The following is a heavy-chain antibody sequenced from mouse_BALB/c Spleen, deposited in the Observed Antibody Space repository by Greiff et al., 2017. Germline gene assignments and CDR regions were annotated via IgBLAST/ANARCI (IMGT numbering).Heavy chain of an antibody. D-gene: IGHD2-1*01. CDR2: INPSTGYT. Sequence: QVQLKESGAELAKPGASVKMSCKASGYTFTSYWMHWVKQRPGQGLEWIGYINPSTGYTEYNQKFKDKATLTADKSSSTAYMQLSSLTSEDSAVYYCAKRAYGNLPFAYWGQGTLVTVSA. CDR1: GYTFTSYW. J-gene: IGHJ3*01. CDR3: AKRAYGNLPFAY. V-gene: IGHV1-7*01.